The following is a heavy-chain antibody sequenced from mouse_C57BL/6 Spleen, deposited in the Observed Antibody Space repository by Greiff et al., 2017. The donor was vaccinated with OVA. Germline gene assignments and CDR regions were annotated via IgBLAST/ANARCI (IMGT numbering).Heavy chain of an antibody. CDR1: GYTFTSYW. J-gene: IGHJ2*01. CDR3: ARPHYYGPCYFDY. CDR2: IYPGTGST. V-gene: IGHV1-55*01. D-gene: IGHD1-1*01. Sequence: QVQLQQPGPELVKPGASVKMSCKASGYTFTSYWITWVKQSPGQGLEWIGDIYPGTGSTSYNEKFKSKATLTVDTSSSTAYMQLSSLTSEDSAVYYCARPHYYGPCYFDYWGQGTTLTVSS.